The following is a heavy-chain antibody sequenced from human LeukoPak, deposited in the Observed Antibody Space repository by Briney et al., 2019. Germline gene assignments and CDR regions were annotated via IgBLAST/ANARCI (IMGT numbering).Heavy chain of an antibody. CDR2: IRHGGSNK. CDR1: GFTFSSYG. CDR3: AREHSSGNTDY. Sequence: GGSLRLSCAASGFTFSSYGMHWVRQAPGKGLGWVAFIRHGGSNKYYADSVKGRFTISRDNSKNTLYLQMNSLRAEDTAVYYCAREHSSGNTDYWGQGTLVTVSS. D-gene: IGHD6-19*01. V-gene: IGHV3-30*02. J-gene: IGHJ4*02.